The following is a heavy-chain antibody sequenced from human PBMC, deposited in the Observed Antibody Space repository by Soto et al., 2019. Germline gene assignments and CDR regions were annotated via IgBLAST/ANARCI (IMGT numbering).Heavy chain of an antibody. CDR3: ARDLTKDIVVVPAAIDYYYYYMDA. V-gene: IGHV3-66*01. J-gene: IGHJ6*03. D-gene: IGHD2-2*02. CDR1: GFTVSSNY. CDR2: IYSGGST. Sequence: QPVGSLRLSCAASGFTVSSNYMSWVRQAPGEGLEWVSVIYSGGSTYYADSVKGRFTISRDNSKNTLYLQMNSLRAEDTAVYYCARDLTKDIVVVPAAIDYYYYYMDAWGKGTTVTVSS.